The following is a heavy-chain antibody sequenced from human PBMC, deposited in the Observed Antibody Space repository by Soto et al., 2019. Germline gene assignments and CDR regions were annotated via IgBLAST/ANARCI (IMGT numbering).Heavy chain of an antibody. Sequence: PSETLSLTCTVSGDSISSGDYYWSWIRQPPGKGLEWIGCIYYSGSTNYNPSLKSRVTISVDTSKNQFSLKLSSVTAADTAVYYCAREVVAATRWDNWFDPWGQGTLVTVSS. J-gene: IGHJ5*02. CDR1: GDSISSGDYY. CDR3: AREVVAATRWDNWFDP. CDR2: IYYSGST. D-gene: IGHD2-15*01. V-gene: IGHV4-61*08.